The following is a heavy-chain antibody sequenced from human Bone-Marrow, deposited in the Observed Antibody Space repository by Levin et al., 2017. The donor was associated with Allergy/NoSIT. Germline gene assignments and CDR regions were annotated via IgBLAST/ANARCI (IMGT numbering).Heavy chain of an antibody. CDR2: LSGSGGST. Sequence: GSLRLSCAASGFTFSRYGMSWVRQAPGKGLEWVSALSGSGGSTYYADSVKGRFTVSRDNSKNTLFLQMNSLRVEDTAVYYCAREDNWNYDYWGQGTLVTVSS. D-gene: IGHD1-7*01. CDR3: AREDNWNYDY. V-gene: IGHV3-23*01. CDR1: GFTFSRYG. J-gene: IGHJ4*02.